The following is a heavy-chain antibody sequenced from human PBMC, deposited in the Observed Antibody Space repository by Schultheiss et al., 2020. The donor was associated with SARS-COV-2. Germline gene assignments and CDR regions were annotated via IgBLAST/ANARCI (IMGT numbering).Heavy chain of an antibody. CDR1: GGSFSGYY. J-gene: IGHJ4*02. CDR3: ARRGYYGDRFDY. V-gene: IGHV4-34*01. Sequence: SETLSLTCAVYGGSFSGYYWSWIRQPPGKGLEWIGEIYHSGSTYYNPSLKSRVTISVDTSKSQFSLKLRSVTAADTAVYYCARRGYYGDRFDYWGQGTLVTVSS. D-gene: IGHD4-17*01. CDR2: IYHSGST.